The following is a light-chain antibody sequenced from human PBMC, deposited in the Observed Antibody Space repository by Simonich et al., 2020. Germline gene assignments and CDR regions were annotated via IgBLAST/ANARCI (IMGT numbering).Light chain of an antibody. CDR1: QSVLYSSTNKKY. CDR2: WAS. V-gene: IGKV4-1*01. CDR3: QQYYSTPYT. Sequence: DIVMTQSPDSLSVSLGERATINCKSSQSVLYSSTNKKYLSWYQQKPGHPPKLLIYWASTRESGVPDRFSGSGSGTDFTLTISSLQAEDVAVYYCQQYYSTPYTFGQGTKLEIK. J-gene: IGKJ2*01.